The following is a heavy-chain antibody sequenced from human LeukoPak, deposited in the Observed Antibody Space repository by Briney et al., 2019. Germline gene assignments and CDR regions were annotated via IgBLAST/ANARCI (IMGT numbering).Heavy chain of an antibody. Sequence: PSETLSLTCTVSGGSISSYYWSWIRQPPGKGLEWIGYIYYSGSTNYNPSLKSRVTISVDTSKNQFSLKLSSVTAAVTAVYYCARRPAWLSGAFDIWGQGTMVTVSS. CDR1: GGSISSYY. V-gene: IGHV4-59*08. CDR2: IYYSGST. D-gene: IGHD6-19*01. CDR3: ARRPAWLSGAFDI. J-gene: IGHJ3*02.